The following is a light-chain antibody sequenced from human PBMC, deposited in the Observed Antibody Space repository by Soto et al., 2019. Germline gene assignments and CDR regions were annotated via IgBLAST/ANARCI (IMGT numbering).Light chain of an antibody. CDR2: GAS. J-gene: IGKJ2*01. CDR1: QSVGRN. Sequence: EVVMTQSPATLSVSPGERGTLSCRASQSVGRNLAWYQQKPGQAPRLLIYGASTRATGIPARFSGNGSGTEFTLTISSLQSEDFAVYYCQQYNNWPPYTFGQGTKLEIK. CDR3: QQYNNWPPYT. V-gene: IGKV3-15*01.